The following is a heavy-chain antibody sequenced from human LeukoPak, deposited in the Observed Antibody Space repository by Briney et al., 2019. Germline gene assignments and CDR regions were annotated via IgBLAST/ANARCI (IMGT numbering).Heavy chain of an antibody. V-gene: IGHV4-59*01. J-gene: IGHJ4*02. Sequence: SETLSPTWTVSGGSIRSYYWSWIRQHPGKGLEWIGYIYYSGSTNYNPSLKGRVSISVDTSKNQFSLKLSSVTAADTAVYYCARTGSTVTMLYPFDHWGQGTLVTVSS. CDR2: IYYSGST. CDR1: GGSIRSYY. CDR3: ARTGSTVTMLYPFDH. D-gene: IGHD4-17*01.